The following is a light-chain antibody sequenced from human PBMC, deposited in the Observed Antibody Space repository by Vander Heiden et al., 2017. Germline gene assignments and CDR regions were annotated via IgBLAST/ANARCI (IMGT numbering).Light chain of an antibody. Sequence: DIVMTQSPDSLAVSLGERATINCKSSQSVLSSSNNKNYLAWYQQKPGQPPKLLIYWASTRESGVPDRFSGSGSGTDFTLTISSLQTEDVAVYYCQQEDHSPYFFGGRTKVEIK. CDR1: QSVLSSSNNKNY. CDR3: QQEDHSPYF. V-gene: IGKV4-1*01. CDR2: WAS. J-gene: IGKJ4*01.